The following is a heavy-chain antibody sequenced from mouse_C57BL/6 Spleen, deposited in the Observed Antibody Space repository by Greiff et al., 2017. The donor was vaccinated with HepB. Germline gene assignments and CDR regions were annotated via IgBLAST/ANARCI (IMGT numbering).Heavy chain of an antibody. CDR1: GYTFTGYW. D-gene: IGHD3-1*01. CDR2: ILPGSGST. CDR3: ARSDLYNISHSIGY. Sequence: VQLQQSGAELMKPGASVKLSCKATGYTFTGYWIEWVKQRPGHGLEWIGEILPGSGSTNYNEKFKGKATFTADTSSNTAYMQLSSLPTEDSAIHYSARSDLYNISHSIGYWGQGITLTV. V-gene: IGHV1-9*01. J-gene: IGHJ2*01.